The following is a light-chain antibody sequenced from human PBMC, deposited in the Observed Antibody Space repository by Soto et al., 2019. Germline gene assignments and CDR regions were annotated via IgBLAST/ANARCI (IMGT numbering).Light chain of an antibody. CDR3: CAYAGTGTFYV. CDR2: EAS. V-gene: IGLV2-23*01. J-gene: IGLJ1*01. Sequence: TSNGIGNDNFVSWYQQHPGKAPKLLIYEASERPSGVSNRFSGSKSGYTASLTISGLQAEDEADYYCCAYAGTGTFYVFGPGTKVTVL. CDR1: SNGIGNDNF.